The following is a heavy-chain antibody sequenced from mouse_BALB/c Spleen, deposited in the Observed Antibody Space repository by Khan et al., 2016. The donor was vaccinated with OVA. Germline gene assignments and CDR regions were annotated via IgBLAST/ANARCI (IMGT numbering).Heavy chain of an antibody. CDR3: ARNAYFGNYVDY. Sequence: QVQLQQPGAELVRPGASVKLSCKASGFTFTNYWVHWVRQRPEQGLEWIGEIYPGGGRTNNDEKFKTKATLTVDKSSNTAYMQLSSLTAEDCAVYYWARNAYFGNYVDYWGQGTTLTVSS. J-gene: IGHJ2*01. CDR1: GFTFTNYW. V-gene: IGHV1S81*02. CDR2: IYPGGGRT. D-gene: IGHD2-10*01.